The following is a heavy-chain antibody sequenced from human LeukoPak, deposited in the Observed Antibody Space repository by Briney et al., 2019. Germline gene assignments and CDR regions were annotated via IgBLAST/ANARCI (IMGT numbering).Heavy chain of an antibody. CDR2: ISTKSGNT. CDR1: GYTFTSNG. Sequence: ASVKVSSKASGYTFTSNGISWVRQAPGQGLEWMAWISTKSGNTNYAQKLQGRVTMTTDTSTSTAYMELRSLRYDDTAVYYCARDCLTQYARYSLTLTQGNWFDPWGQGTLVTVSS. D-gene: IGHD1-26*01. V-gene: IGHV1-18*01. J-gene: IGHJ5*02. CDR3: ARDCLTQYARYSLTLTQGNWFDP.